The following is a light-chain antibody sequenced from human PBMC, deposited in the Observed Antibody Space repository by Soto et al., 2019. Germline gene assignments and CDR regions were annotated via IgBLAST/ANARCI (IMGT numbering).Light chain of an antibody. CDR2: KDN. Sequence: SYELTQPPSVSVSPGQTARITCSGDALPKQYAYWYQQKPGQAPVLMIYKDNERPSGIPERFSGSSSGTTVTLTISGVQAEDEADYYCQSTYSSGNHVVFGGGTQLTVL. V-gene: IGLV3-25*03. CDR1: ALPKQY. CDR3: QSTYSSGNHVV. J-gene: IGLJ2*01.